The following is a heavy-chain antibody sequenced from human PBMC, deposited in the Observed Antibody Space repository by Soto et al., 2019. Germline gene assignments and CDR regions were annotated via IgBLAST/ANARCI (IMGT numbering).Heavy chain of an antibody. J-gene: IGHJ6*02. D-gene: IGHD3-9*01. CDR2: ISYDGSNK. V-gene: IGHV3-30-3*01. CDR3: ARDTYYDILTGPPPYYYYYGMDV. Sequence: PGGSLRLSCAASGFTFSSYAMHWVRQAPGKGLEWMAVISYDGSNKYYADSVKGRFTISRDNSKNTLYLQMNSLRAEDTAVYYCARDTYYDILTGPPPYYYYYGMDVWGQGTTVTVSS. CDR1: GFTFSSYA.